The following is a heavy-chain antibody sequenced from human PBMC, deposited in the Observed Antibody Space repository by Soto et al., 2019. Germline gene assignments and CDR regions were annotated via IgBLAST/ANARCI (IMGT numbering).Heavy chain of an antibody. J-gene: IGHJ3*02. CDR1: GFSLRTTGVG. Sequence: GPTLVNPTQALTLTCTFSGFSLRTTGVGVGWIRQPPGKALEWLALLYWDDDNRYNPSLKSRLTLTKDTSKSQVVLTLTNVDPADTATYYCARNPPQDSGAFDIWGQGTMVTVSS. V-gene: IGHV2-5*02. D-gene: IGHD6-19*01. CDR3: ARNPPQDSGAFDI. CDR2: LYWDDDN.